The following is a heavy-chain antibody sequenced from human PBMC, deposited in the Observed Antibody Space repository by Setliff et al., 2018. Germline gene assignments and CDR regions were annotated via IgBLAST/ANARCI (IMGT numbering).Heavy chain of an antibody. Sequence: PGGSLRLSCAASGFTFSNYGMTWVRQAPGKGLEWVGFIRNKAYGGTTEYAASVKGRFTISRDESKSIAFLHMNDLKTEDTAVYFCTTRGDSSLGYCSGRSCYSGHWGQGTLVTVSS. CDR3: TTRGDSSLGYCSGRSCYSGH. CDR2: IRNKAYGGTT. CDR1: GFTFSNYG. V-gene: IGHV3-49*04. D-gene: IGHD2-15*01. J-gene: IGHJ4*02.